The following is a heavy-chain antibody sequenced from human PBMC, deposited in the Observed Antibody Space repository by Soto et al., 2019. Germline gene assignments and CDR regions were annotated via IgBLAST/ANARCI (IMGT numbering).Heavy chain of an antibody. CDR1: GYSFPSYW. CDR2: IYPGDSDT. CDR3: ARRGYCSSTSCYPRYYGMDV. V-gene: IGHV5-51*01. Sequence: PGESLKISCKGPGYSFPSYWIGWVRQKPGKGLEWMGIIYPGDSDTRYSPSFQGQVTISADKSISTAYLQWSSLKASDTAMYYCARRGYCSSTSCYPRYYGMDVWGQGTTVTVSS. D-gene: IGHD2-2*01. J-gene: IGHJ6*02.